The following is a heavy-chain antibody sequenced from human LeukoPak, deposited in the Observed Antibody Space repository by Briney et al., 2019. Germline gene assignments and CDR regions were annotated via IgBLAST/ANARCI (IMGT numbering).Heavy chain of an antibody. V-gene: IGHV1-46*01. J-gene: IGHJ4*02. CDR2: INPGSGLT. Sequence: ASVKVSCKTSANTFTSDYFIHGGRQAPGQGLEWMGVINPGSGLTSNAARFSGRVTLSTDMCTRTVYMDLNTVRSEDTAVYNCAREATGTVGFDSWGQGKLVTVSS. CDR3: AREATGTVGFDS. D-gene: IGHD4-23*01. CDR1: ANTFTSDYF.